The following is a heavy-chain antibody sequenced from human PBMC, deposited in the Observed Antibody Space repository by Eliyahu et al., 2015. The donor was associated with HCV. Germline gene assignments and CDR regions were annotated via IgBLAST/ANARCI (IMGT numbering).Heavy chain of an antibody. V-gene: IGHV2-5*01. Sequence: QITLKESGPTLVKPTQTLTLTCTFSGFSLSTTGVGVGWIRQPPGKALEWLALIYWNDDIRYSPSLKSRLTITKDTSKNQVVLTMTNMDPVDTATYYCAHEGYFYDSGGYYSPDFDYWGQGTLVTVSS. CDR3: AHEGYFYDSGGYYSPDFDY. D-gene: IGHD3-22*01. CDR2: IYWNDDI. J-gene: IGHJ4*02. CDR1: GFSLSTTGVG.